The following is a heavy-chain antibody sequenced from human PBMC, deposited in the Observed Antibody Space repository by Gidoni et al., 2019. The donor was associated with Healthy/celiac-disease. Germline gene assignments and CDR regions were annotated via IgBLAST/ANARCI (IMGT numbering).Heavy chain of an antibody. CDR3: ARRVQVATNPNWFDP. D-gene: IGHD5-12*01. J-gene: IGHJ5*02. Sequence: QLQLQESGPGLVKPSETLSLTCTVSGGSISSSSYYWGWIRQPPGKGLEWIGSIYYSGSTYYNPSLKSRVTISVDTSKNQFSLKLSSVTAADTAVYYCARRVQVATNPNWFDPWGQGTLVTVSS. CDR2: IYYSGST. V-gene: IGHV4-39*01. CDR1: GGSISSSSYY.